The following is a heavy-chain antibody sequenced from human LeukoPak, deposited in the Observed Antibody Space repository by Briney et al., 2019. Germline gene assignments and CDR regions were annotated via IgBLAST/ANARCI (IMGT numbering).Heavy chain of an antibody. CDR2: IYHSGDT. D-gene: IGHD4/OR15-4a*01. V-gene: IGHV4-4*02. CDR1: GGSISSSNY. CDR3: ARVTQVVLTALGNWFDP. Sequence: ASETLSLTCAVSGGSISSSNYWSWVRQPPGKGLEWIGEIYHSGDTNYNPSLKSRATISVDKSKNQFSLKLSSVTAADTAVYYCARVTQVVLTALGNWFDPWGQGTLVTVSS. J-gene: IGHJ5*02.